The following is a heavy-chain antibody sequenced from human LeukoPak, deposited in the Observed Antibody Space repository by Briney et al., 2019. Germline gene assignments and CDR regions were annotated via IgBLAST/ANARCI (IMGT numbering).Heavy chain of an antibody. V-gene: IGHV4-4*02. J-gene: IGHJ5*02. CDR2: IYHSGTT. CDR1: NGSISSTNW. CDR3: VRVVVVSATLKDWFDP. Sequence: SETLSLTCAVSNGSISSTNWWSWVRQSPGKGLEYIGEIYHSGTTNYNPSLKSRVTISLDKSKNHFSLKLTSVTATDTAVYYCVRVVVVSATLKDWFDPWGQGILVTVSS. D-gene: IGHD2-15*01.